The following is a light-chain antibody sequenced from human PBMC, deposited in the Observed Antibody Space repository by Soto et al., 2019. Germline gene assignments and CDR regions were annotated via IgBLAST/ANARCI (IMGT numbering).Light chain of an antibody. J-gene: IGLJ2*01. V-gene: IGLV1-44*01. CDR2: SDN. Sequence: QSVLTQPPSASGTPGQRVTISGSGSSSNIGSNTVNWYQQLPGTAPKLLIYSDNQRPSGVPDRFSVSKSGTSVSLAISGLQSDDEADYYCAAWDDSLNGLVFGGGTKLTVL. CDR1: SSNIGSNT. CDR3: AAWDDSLNGLV.